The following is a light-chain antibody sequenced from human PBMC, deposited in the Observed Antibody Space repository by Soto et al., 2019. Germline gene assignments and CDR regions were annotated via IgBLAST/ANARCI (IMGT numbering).Light chain of an antibody. J-gene: IGLJ2*01. Sequence: QSALTQPDSVSGSPGQSITISCTGTSSDVGTYNFVSWYQHHPGKAPKLIIYEVTNRPSGVSNRFSGSKSGNTASLTISGLQADDEAYYYCSSYTNTVVFGGGTKVTVL. CDR1: SSDVGTYNF. CDR3: SSYTNTVV. CDR2: EVT. V-gene: IGLV2-14*01.